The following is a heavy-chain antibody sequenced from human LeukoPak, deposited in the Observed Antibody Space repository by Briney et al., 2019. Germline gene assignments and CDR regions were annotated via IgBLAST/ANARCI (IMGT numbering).Heavy chain of an antibody. D-gene: IGHD1-1*01. CDR1: RGAISGNY. CDR2: IYSAGIS. CDR3: ARMNVWNDERVSWFDP. Sequence: PSETLSLTCFVSRGAISGNYWGWIRQPAGSGLEWIGRIYSAGISNFNPSLRSRVTMSVDTSKNQVSLRLISVTAADTAVYLCARMNVWNDERVSWFDPWGQGILVIVSS. J-gene: IGHJ5*02. V-gene: IGHV4-4*07.